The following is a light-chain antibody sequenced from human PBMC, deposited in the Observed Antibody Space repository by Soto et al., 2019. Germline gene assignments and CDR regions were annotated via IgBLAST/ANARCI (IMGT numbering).Light chain of an antibody. CDR3: LQDFNYPWT. V-gene: IGKV1-6*01. CDR1: QGIRKD. J-gene: IGKJ1*01. CDR2: ATS. Sequence: AIQMTQSPSSLSASVGDRVTITCRASQGIRKDLAWFQQRPGKAPKVLIYATSDLQTGVPSRFSGSRSGTDFTLTISSLQPEDFATYYCLQDFNYPWTFGQGTKVEIK.